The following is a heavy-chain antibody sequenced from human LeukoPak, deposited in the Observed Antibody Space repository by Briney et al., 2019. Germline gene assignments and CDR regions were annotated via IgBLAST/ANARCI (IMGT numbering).Heavy chain of an antibody. CDR3: ARGGARYLDN. D-gene: IGHD3-9*01. J-gene: IGHJ4*02. CDR2: MKEDGSDI. V-gene: IGHV3-7*01. Sequence: GGSLRLSCVASGFGFSSYTMSWVRQAPGKGLEWVAKMKEDGSDINYVDSVKGRFTICRDNAKNSLCLQMSSLRAEDTAVYYCARGGARYLDNWGQGTLVTVSS. CDR1: GFGFSSYT.